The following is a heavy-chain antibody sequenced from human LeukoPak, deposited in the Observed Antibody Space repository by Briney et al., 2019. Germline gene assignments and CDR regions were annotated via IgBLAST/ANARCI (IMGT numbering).Heavy chain of an antibody. V-gene: IGHV1-2*02. J-gene: IGHJ4*02. CDR2: VNPNSGGT. CDR1: GYTFTGHY. D-gene: IGHD6-13*01. Sequence: WASVKVSCKTSGYTFTGHYLHWVRQAPGQGLEWMGWVNPNSGGTNYAQKFQGRVTMTRDTSISTAYMDLSRLTSDDTAIYYCARAPLYSSTWRPDWGQGTLVTVSS. CDR3: ARAPLYSSTWRPD.